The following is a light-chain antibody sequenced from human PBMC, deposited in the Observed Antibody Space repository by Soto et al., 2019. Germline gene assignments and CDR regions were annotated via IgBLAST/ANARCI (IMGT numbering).Light chain of an antibody. V-gene: IGKV1-6*02. J-gene: IGKJ4*01. CDR1: LGIRND. CDR2: AAS. CDR3: LQDHNYPLT. Sequence: AIQLTQSPSALSASVGDRVTITCRASLGIRNDLGWYQQKPGEAPRLLVYAASTLQSGVPSRFSGSGSGTEFTLTISSLQLEDFGTYYCLQDHNYPLTFGGGTRLEI.